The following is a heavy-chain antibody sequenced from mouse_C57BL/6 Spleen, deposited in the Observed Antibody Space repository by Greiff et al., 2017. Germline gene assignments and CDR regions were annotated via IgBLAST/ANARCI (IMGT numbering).Heavy chain of an antibody. CDR2: IWGGGST. CDR1: GFSLTSYG. CDR3: AGTSWFAY. J-gene: IGHJ3*01. Sequence: VQLQQSGPGLVQPSQSLSITCTVSGFSLTSYGVHWVRQSPGKGLEWLGVIWGGGSTDYNAAFISRLSISKDNSKSQVFFKMNSLQADDTAKYYCAGTSWFAYWGQGTLVTVSA. V-gene: IGHV2-2*01.